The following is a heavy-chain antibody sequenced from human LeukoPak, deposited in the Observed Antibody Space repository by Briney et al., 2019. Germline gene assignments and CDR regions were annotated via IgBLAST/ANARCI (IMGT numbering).Heavy chain of an antibody. V-gene: IGHV3-64*01. D-gene: IGHD6-19*01. CDR1: GFTFSAYA. CDR3: ARDLGGVAEYYFDY. CDR2: IGGDGGGT. J-gene: IGHJ4*02. Sequence: GGSLRLSCAASGFTFSAYAMHWVRQAPGKGLEYVSAIGGDGGGTYYANSVKGRFTISRDNSKNTLYLHMGSLTTEDMAVYYCARDLGGVAEYYFDYWGQGILVIVSS.